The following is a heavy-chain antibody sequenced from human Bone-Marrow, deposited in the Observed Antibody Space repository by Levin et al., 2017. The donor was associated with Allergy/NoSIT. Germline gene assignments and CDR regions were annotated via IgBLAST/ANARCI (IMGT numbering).Heavy chain of an antibody. V-gene: IGHV3-23*01. J-gene: IGHJ6*02. CDR3: AKDLSPRLRITIFGVVKTRKYYYYDYGMDV. CDR2: ISGSGGST. CDR1: GFTFSSYA. Sequence: GESLKISCAASGFTFSSYAMSWVRQAPGKGLEWVSAISGSGGSTYYADSVKGRFTISRDNSKNTLYLQMNSLRAEDTAVYYCAKDLSPRLRITIFGVVKTRKYYYYDYGMDVWGQGTTVTVSS. D-gene: IGHD3-3*01.